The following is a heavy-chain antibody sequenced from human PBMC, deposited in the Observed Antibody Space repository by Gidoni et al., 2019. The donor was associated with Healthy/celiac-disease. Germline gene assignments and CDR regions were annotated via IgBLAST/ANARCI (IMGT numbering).Heavy chain of an antibody. CDR3: ARDDRYYDILTGYYLNWFDP. CDR2: IYYSGST. V-gene: IGHV4-59*01. Sequence: QVQLQESGPGLVKPSETLSLTCTVSGGSISSYYWSWIRQPPGKGLEWIGYIYYSGSTNYNPSLKSRVTISVDTSKNQFSLKLSSVTAADTAVYYCARDDRYYDILTGYYLNWFDPWGQGTLVTVSS. J-gene: IGHJ5*02. D-gene: IGHD3-9*01. CDR1: GGSISSYY.